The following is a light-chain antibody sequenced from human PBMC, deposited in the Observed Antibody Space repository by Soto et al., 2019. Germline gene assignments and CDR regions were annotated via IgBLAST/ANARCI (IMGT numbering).Light chain of an antibody. CDR3: SSYTSTHTHV. V-gene: IGLV2-14*03. CDR1: RSDVGGYNY. Sequence: QSALTQPASVSGSPGQSITISCTGTRSDVGGYNYVSWFQHHPGKAPKLIIYDVNNWPSGVSNRFSGSKSGNTASLTISGXXXXXXXDYYCSSYTSTHTHVFGTGTK. CDR2: DVN. J-gene: IGLJ1*01.